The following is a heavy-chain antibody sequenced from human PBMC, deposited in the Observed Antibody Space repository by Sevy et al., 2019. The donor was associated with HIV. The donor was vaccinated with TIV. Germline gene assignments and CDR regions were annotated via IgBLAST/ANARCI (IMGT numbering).Heavy chain of an antibody. V-gene: IGHV1-69*13. CDR1: GGTFSSYA. J-gene: IGHJ4*02. CDR3: AREDRYQLLDY. CDR2: IIPIFGTA. Sequence: ASVKVSCKASGGTFSSYAISWVRQAPGQGLGWMGRIIPIFGTANYAQKFQGRVTITADESTSTAYMELSSLRSEDTAVYYCAREDRYQLLDYWGQGTLVTVSS. D-gene: IGHD2-2*01.